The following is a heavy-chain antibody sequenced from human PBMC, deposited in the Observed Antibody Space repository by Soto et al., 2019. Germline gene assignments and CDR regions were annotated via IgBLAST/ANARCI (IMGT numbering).Heavy chain of an antibody. V-gene: IGHV1-69*06. D-gene: IGHD5-18*01. J-gene: IGHJ4*02. CDR3: VSSSRNNYGVGTNYYFDY. CDR2: IIPIFGTA. CDR1: GGTFSTYS. Sequence: QVQLVQSGAEVKKPGSSVKVSCKTSGGTFSTYSIVWVRQAPGEGLEWMGGIIPIFGTANYAQKFQDRVTITADKSTNTAFMELSSLKSEDTAMYYCVSSSRNNYGVGTNYYFDYWGQGTLVTVSS.